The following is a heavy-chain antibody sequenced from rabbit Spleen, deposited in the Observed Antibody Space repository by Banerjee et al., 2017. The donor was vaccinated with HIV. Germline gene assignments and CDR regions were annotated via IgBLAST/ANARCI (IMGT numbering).Heavy chain of an antibody. CDR1: GFSFSSSYD. D-gene: IGHD3-1*01. V-gene: IGHV1S43*01. J-gene: IGHJ4*01. Sequence: QQQLEESGGGLVQPGASLALTCTASGFSFSSSYDICWVRQAPGKGLEWIGYIDPVFGSTYYASWVNGRFTISSHNAQNTLYLQLNSLTAADTATYFCVRDTWNFNLWGQGTLVTVS. CDR3: VRDTWNFNL. CDR2: IDPVFGST.